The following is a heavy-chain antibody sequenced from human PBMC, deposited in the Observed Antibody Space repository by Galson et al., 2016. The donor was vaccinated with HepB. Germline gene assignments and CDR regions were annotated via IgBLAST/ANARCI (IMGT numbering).Heavy chain of an antibody. CDR1: GYTFSNHG. CDR3: ARSGIIRGHWFDP. CDR2: VSPHTGNT. V-gene: IGHV1-18*01. J-gene: IGHJ5*02. Sequence: SVKVSCKASGYTFSNHGISWVRQAPGQGLEWMGYVSPHTGNTDYAQKFQGRITLTTDASMSTAYMELRTLKSDDTAVYYCARSGIIRGHWFDPWGQGTLLTVSS.